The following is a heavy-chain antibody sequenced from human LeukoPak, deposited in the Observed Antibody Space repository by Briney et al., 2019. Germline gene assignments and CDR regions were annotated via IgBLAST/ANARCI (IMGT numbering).Heavy chain of an antibody. Sequence: PGGSLRLSCAASGFMFSTYWMTWVRQAPGKGLEFVANIKPDGSETYYVDSVKGRFTISRDNTKNLVFLQMKSLRGEDAAVYHRGGFGYEAAIDLWGQGTLVTVSS. V-gene: IGHV3-7*01. CDR1: GFMFSTYW. CDR3: GGFGYEAAIDL. J-gene: IGHJ4*02. D-gene: IGHD2-15*01. CDR2: IKPDGSET.